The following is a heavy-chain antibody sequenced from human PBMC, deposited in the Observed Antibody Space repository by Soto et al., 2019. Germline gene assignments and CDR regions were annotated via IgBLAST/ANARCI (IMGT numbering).Heavy chain of an antibody. D-gene: IGHD2-21*02. V-gene: IGHV2-5*02. CDR2: IYWDGDK. J-gene: IGHJ6*02. CDR3: AHSRCGSDCLLSYSSHYYYGMDV. CDR1: GFSLNTGGLG. Sequence: QITLKESGPTLVKPTQTLTLTCTFSGFSLNTGGLGVGWIRQPPGKALEWLALIYWDGDKRYSPSLKSRLSITQDTSNIQVVLTMTIMDPVDTATYYCAHSRCGSDCLLSYSSHYYYGMDVWGQGTTVTVSS.